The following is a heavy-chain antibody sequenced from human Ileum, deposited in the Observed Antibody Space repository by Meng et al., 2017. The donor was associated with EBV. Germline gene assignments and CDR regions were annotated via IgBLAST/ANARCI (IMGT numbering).Heavy chain of an antibody. D-gene: IGHD2-15*01. V-gene: IGHV4-59*08. CDR2: IYYSGST. CDR1: GGSISSYY. J-gene: IGHJ4*02. CDR3: ARGGWSLDY. Sequence: VQRQAPGPGLLNPSGPLPPPCTVSGGSISSYYWSWIRQPPGKGLEWIGYIYYSGSTNYNPSLKSRVTISVDTSKNQFSLNLSSVTTADTAVYYCARGGWSLDYWGQGTLVTVSS.